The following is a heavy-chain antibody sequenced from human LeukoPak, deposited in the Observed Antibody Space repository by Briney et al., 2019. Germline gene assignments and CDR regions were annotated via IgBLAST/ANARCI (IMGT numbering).Heavy chain of an antibody. Sequence: ASVKVSCKASGYTFTSYGISWVRQAPGQGLEWMGWISAYNGNTNYAQKLQGRVTMTTDASTSTAYMELRSLRSDDTAVYYCARDGGYDFEGDFDYWGQGTLVTVSS. CDR3: ARDGGYDFEGDFDY. CDR2: ISAYNGNT. CDR1: GYTFTSYG. D-gene: IGHD5-12*01. V-gene: IGHV1-18*01. J-gene: IGHJ4*02.